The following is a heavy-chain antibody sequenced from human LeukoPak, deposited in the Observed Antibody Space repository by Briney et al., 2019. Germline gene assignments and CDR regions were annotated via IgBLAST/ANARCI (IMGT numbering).Heavy chain of an antibody. V-gene: IGHV3-23*01. Sequence: GGSLRLSCAASGCTHRTYAVNCLRQAPGKGLEWVSAISSSGGTTYYADSVKGRFGISRDNSKNTLYLQMNSLRAEDTAVYYCAQDRNGWPTVFYSGGQGTLVTVSA. CDR2: ISSSGGTT. CDR3: AQDRNGWPTVFYS. J-gene: IGHJ4*02. D-gene: IGHD4-11*01. CDR1: GCTHRTYA.